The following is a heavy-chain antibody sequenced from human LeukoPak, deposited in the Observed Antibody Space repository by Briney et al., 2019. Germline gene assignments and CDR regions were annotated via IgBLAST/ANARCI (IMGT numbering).Heavy chain of an antibody. D-gene: IGHD3-22*01. CDR1: GFTFSSYA. CDR3: AKEGNYYDSSGYSVDAFDT. Sequence: GGSLRLSCAASGFTFSSYAMSWVRQAPGKGLEWVSAISGSGGSTYYADSVKGRFTISRDNSKNTLYLQMNSLRAEDTAVYYCAKEGNYYDSSGYSVDAFDTWGQGTMVTVSS. CDR2: ISGSGGST. V-gene: IGHV3-23*01. J-gene: IGHJ3*02.